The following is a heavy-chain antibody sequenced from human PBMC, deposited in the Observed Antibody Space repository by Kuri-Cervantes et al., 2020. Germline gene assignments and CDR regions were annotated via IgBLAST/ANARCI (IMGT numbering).Heavy chain of an antibody. V-gene: IGHV3-7*03. CDR1: GFTFSSHW. CDR2: IKEDGSDI. CDR3: AKKVFDY. Sequence: LSLTCAASGFTFSSHWMSWVRQAPGKGLEWVARIKEDGSDIWYVDSVKGRFTISRDNVKNSLYLQMNSLRAEDTAVYYCAKKVFDYWGQGTLVTVSS. J-gene: IGHJ4*02.